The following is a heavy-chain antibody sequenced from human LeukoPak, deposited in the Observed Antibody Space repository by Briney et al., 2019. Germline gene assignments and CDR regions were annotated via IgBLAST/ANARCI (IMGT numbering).Heavy chain of an antibody. D-gene: IGHD4-23*01. CDR1: GYTFTDYY. J-gene: IGHJ4*02. CDR3: ARVGITAATADY. CDR2: INPSGGST. Sequence: ASVKVSCKASGYTFTDYYMHWVRQAPGQGLEWMGIINPSGGSTSYAQKFQGRVTMTRDMSTSTVYMELHSLRSEDTAVYFCARVGITAATADYWGQGTLVTVSS. V-gene: IGHV1-46*01.